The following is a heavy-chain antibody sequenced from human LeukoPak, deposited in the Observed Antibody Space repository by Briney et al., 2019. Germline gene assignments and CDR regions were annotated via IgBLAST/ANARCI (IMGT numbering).Heavy chain of an antibody. V-gene: IGHV3-30-3*01. D-gene: IGHD2-8*01. CDR2: ISYDGSNK. CDR3: AARQGTKLNNWFDL. J-gene: IGHJ5*02. CDR1: GFTFSSYA. Sequence: GRSLRLSCAASGFTFSSYAMHWVRQAPGKGLEWVAVISYDGSNKYYADSVKGRFTISRDNSKNTLYLQMNSLRAEDTAVYYCAARQGTKLNNWFDLWGQGTLVTVSS.